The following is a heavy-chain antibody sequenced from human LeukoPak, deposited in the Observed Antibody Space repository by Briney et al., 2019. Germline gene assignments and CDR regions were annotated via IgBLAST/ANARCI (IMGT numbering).Heavy chain of an antibody. CDR3: ARRGYCSSTSCYLFDY. CDR2: INPNSGGT. J-gene: IGHJ4*02. D-gene: IGHD2-2*01. Sequence: ASVKVSCKASGYTFTGYYMHWVRQAPGQGLERMGWINPNSGGTNYAQKFQGRVTMTRDTSISTAYMELSRLRSDDTAVYYCARRGYCSSTSCYLFDYWGQGTLVTVSS. CDR1: GYTFTGYY. V-gene: IGHV1-2*02.